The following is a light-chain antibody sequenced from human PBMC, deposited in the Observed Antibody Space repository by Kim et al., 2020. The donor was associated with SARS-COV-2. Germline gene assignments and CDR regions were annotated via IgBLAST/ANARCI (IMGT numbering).Light chain of an antibody. V-gene: IGLV3-19*01. CDR3: NSRDSNDNVV. Sequence: SSELTQDPVVSVALGQTVRITCQGDSLRSYYATWYQQKPGQAPILVIYGKNNRPSGIPDRFSGSSSGNTASLTNTGTQAGDEADYYCNSRDSNDNVVFGGGTKLTVL. CDR1: SLRSYY. J-gene: IGLJ2*01. CDR2: GKN.